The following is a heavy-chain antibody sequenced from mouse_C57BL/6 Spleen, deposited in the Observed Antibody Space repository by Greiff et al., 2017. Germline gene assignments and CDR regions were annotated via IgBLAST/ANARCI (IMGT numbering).Heavy chain of an antibody. Sequence: QVQLQQSGPELVKPGASVKISCKASGYTFTDYYINWVKQRPGQGLEWIGWIFPGSGSTYYNEKFKGKATLTVDKSSSTAYMLLSSLTSEDSAVYFCAREYYGNSCWYFDVWGTGTTVTVSS. J-gene: IGHJ1*03. V-gene: IGHV1-75*01. D-gene: IGHD2-1*01. CDR3: AREYYGNSCWYFDV. CDR1: GYTFTDYY. CDR2: IFPGSGST.